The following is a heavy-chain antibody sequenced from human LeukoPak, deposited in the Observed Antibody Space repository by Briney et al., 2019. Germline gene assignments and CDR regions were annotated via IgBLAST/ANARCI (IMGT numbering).Heavy chain of an antibody. Sequence: GGSLRLSCAASGFTFSSYGMHWVRQAPGKGLEWVAFIRYDGSNKYYADSVKGRFTISRDNSKNTLYLQMNSLRAEDTAVYYCAKDRKPVNWGGGYFDYWGQGTLVTVSS. J-gene: IGHJ4*02. CDR1: GFTFSSYG. D-gene: IGHD7-27*01. CDR2: IRYDGSNK. V-gene: IGHV3-30*02. CDR3: AKDRKPVNWGGGYFDY.